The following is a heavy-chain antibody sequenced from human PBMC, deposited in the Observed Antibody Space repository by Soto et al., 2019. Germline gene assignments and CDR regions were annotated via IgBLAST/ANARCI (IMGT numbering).Heavy chain of an antibody. D-gene: IGHD3-9*01. CDR1: GCRVTELS. J-gene: IGHJ4*02. CDR3: ATKDWLARFAY. Sequence: GHSGRIACGSAGCRVTELSMEGVGQAHGKGLEWMGGFDPEDGETIYAQKFQGRVTMTEDTSTDTAYMELSSLRSEDTAVYYCATKDWLARFAYWGQGTLVPGSS. V-gene: IGHV1-24*01. CDR2: FDPEDGET.